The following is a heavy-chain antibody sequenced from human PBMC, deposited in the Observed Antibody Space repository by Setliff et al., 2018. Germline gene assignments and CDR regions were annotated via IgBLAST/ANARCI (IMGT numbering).Heavy chain of an antibody. CDR1: GYTFTSHY. V-gene: IGHV1-46*01. CDR3: ARDVFPYHYEGAFDI. D-gene: IGHD3-22*01. CDR2: INPSSGRT. J-gene: IGHJ3*02. Sequence: EASVKVSCKASGYTFTSHYMHWVRQAPGLGLEWMGTINPSSGRTSYAQKFQGRVTMTRDTSTSTVYRYMSSLRSEGTAVYYCARDVFPYHYEGAFDIWGQGTMVTV.